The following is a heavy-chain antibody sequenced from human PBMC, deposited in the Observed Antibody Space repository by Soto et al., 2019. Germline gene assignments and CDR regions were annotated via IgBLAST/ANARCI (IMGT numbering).Heavy chain of an antibody. D-gene: IGHD6-6*01. CDR3: ASSSSSGGMGYYYGMDV. CDR1: GGTFSSYA. CDR2: IIPIFGTA. J-gene: IGHJ6*02. Sequence: GASVKVSCKASGGTFSSYAISWVRQAPGQGLEWMGGIIPIFGTANYAQKLQGRVTITADESTSTAYMELSSLRSEDTAVYYCASSSSSGGMGYYYGMDVWGQGTTVTVSS. V-gene: IGHV1-69*13.